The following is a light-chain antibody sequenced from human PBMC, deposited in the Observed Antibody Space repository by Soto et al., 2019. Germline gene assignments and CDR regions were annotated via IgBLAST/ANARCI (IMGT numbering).Light chain of an antibody. CDR2: HTS. CDR1: HYINTR. J-gene: IGKJ1*01. V-gene: IGKV3-11*01. Sequence: EIVLTQSPATLSSFPGDRVTLSCRASHYINTRLAWYQHRPGQAPRLLIYHTSLRAAGIPARFSASGSGTDFTLTISDVQPEDFALYYCHQRQSWPLTFGQGTKVDI. CDR3: HQRQSWPLT.